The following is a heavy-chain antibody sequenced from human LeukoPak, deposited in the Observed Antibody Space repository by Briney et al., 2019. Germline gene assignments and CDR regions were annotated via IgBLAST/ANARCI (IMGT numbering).Heavy chain of an antibody. V-gene: IGHV3-23*01. Sequence: GGSLRLSCAASGFSFRSYGMIWVRQAPGKGLEWVSAISGSGGSTYYADSVKGRFTISRDNSKNTLYLQMNSLRAEDTAVYYCAKDLNSGSYFLSSTDWGQGTLVTVSS. D-gene: IGHD3-10*01. CDR2: ISGSGGST. CDR1: GFSFRSYG. CDR3: AKDLNSGSYFLSSTD. J-gene: IGHJ4*02.